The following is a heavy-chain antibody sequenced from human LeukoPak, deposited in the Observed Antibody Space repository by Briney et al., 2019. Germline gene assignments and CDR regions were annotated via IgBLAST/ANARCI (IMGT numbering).Heavy chain of an antibody. CDR1: GFTFSSYG. V-gene: IGHV3-33*01. CDR3: ARDDGSGYSYGNVWSSSWYYFDY. D-gene: IGHD5-18*01. CDR2: IWYDGSNK. Sequence: GGSLRLSCAASGFTFSSYGMHWVRQAPGKGLEWVAVIWYDGSNKYYADSVKGRFTISRDNSKNTLCLQMNSLRAEDTAVYYCARDDGSGYSYGNVWSSSWYYFDYWGQGTLVTVSS. J-gene: IGHJ4*02.